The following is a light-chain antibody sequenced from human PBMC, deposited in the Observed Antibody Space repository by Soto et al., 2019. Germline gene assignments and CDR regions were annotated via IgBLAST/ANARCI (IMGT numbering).Light chain of an antibody. CDR3: QHYYTSPRT. J-gene: IGKJ1*01. CDR1: QSVSSNY. V-gene: IGKV3-20*01. CDR2: GAS. Sequence: EIVLTQSPGTLSLSPGERATLSCRASQSVSSNYLAWYQQKRGQAPRRLIYGASSRATGIPTRFSGSGSGTDFTLTISRLETEDFAVYYCQHYYTSPRTCGQGTKVEI.